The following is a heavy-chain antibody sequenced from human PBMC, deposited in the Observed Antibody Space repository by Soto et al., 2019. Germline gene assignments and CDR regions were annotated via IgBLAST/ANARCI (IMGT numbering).Heavy chain of an antibody. CDR1: GFALSSYA. CDR3: ARGGRGGAGSPASDYCSGWDV. J-gene: IGHJ6*02. V-gene: IGHV3-23*01. D-gene: IGHD2-21*01. CDR2: ISAGGDMT. Sequence: DVQLLESGGQLVKPGGSLRLSCSASGFALSSYAMNWVRQAPGKGLQWVSSISAGGDMTYNSDSVKGRFTISRDNSNNALFLQMHNMRIEDTALYDCARGGRGGAGSPASDYCSGWDVWGQGATVTVS.